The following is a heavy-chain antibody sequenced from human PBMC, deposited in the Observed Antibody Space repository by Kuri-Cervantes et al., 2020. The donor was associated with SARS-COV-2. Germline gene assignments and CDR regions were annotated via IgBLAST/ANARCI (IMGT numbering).Heavy chain of an antibody. D-gene: IGHD6-6*01. CDR1: GFTFVDYY. Sequence: GGSLRLSCAASGFTFVDYYMTWIRQAPGKGLEWVSYISGSCTTRYNAEYVKGRFTISRDNAKNSLYLQMNSLRAEDTAVYYCAEDISIAAPRGDYWGQGTLVTVSS. V-gene: IGHV3-11*04. J-gene: IGHJ4*02. CDR3: AEDISIAAPRGDY. CDR2: ISGSCTTR.